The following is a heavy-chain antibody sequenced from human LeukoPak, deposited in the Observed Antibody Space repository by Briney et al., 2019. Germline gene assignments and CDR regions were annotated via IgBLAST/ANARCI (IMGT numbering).Heavy chain of an antibody. Sequence: PSETLSLTCTVSGGSISNYYWSWIRQSAGKGLEWIGRIYTSGNTNYNPSLQSRLTISLDRSKNQFSLRLSSVTAADTAVYYCARGASSGSYWDMRAEYFRHWGQGALVTVSS. V-gene: IGHV4-4*07. CDR1: GGSISNYY. CDR3: ARGASSGSYWDMRAEYFRH. D-gene: IGHD1-26*01. CDR2: IYTSGNT. J-gene: IGHJ1*01.